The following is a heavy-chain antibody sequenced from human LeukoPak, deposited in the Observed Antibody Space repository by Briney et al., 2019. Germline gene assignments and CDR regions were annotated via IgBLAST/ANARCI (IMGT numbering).Heavy chain of an antibody. V-gene: IGHV4-34*01. J-gene: IGHJ5*02. CDR2: INHSGST. D-gene: IGHD3-10*01. CDR3: ARTYYYGSGSSRRGWFDP. CDR1: GGSFSGYY. Sequence: PSETLSLTCAAYGGSFSGYYWSWLRQPPGKGLEWVGEINHSGSTNYNPSLKSRVTISVDTSKNQFSLKLSSVTAADTAVYYCARTYYYGSGSSRRGWFDPWGQGTLVTVSS.